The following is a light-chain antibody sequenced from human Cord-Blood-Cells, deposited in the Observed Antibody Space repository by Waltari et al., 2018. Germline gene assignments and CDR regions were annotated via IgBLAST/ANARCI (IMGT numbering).Light chain of an antibody. CDR3: CSYAGSSTYV. CDR2: EGS. V-gene: IGLV2-23*01. Sequence: QSALTQPASASGSPGQSITISCTGTSSDVGSYKLVSWYQQHPGKAPKLMIYEGSKRPSGVSNRFSGSKSGNTASLTISGLQAEDEADYYCCSYAGSSTYVFGTGTKVTVL. CDR1: SSDVGSYKL. J-gene: IGLJ1*01.